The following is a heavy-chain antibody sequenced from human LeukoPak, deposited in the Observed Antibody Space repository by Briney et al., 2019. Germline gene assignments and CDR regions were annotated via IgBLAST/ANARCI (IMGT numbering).Heavy chain of an antibody. CDR2: ISGSGGST. J-gene: IGHJ4*02. V-gene: IGHV3-23*01. CDR3: AKDRAYSSGCFDY. CDR1: GFTFSSYA. Sequence: GGTRRLSCAASGFTFSSYAMNWVRQAPGKGLEWVSAISGSGGSTYYADSVKGRFTISRDNSKNTLYLQMNSLRAEDTAVYYCAKDRAYSSGCFDYWGQGTLVTVSS. D-gene: IGHD6-19*01.